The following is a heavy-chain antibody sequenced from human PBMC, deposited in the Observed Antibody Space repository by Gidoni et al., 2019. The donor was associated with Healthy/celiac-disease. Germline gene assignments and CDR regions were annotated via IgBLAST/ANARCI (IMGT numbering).Heavy chain of an antibody. Sequence: EVQLVQSGAEVKKPGESLKISCKGSGYSFTSSWIGWVRQMPGKGLEWMGSIYPGDSDTRYGPSFQGQVTISADKSISTAYLQWSSLKASDTAMYYCARQQRHSSGSNYYYYYMDVWGKGTTVTVSS. V-gene: IGHV5-51*01. D-gene: IGHD3-22*01. CDR3: ARQQRHSSGSNYYYYYMDV. CDR2: IYPGDSDT. CDR1: GYSFTSSW. J-gene: IGHJ6*03.